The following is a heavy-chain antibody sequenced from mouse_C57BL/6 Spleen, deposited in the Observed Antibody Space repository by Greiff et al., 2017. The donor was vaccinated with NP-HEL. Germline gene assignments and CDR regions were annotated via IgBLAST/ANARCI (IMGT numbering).Heavy chain of an antibody. Sequence: QVQLQQPGAELVRPGTSVKLSCKASGYTFTSYWMHWVKQRPGQGLEWIGVIDPSDSYTNYNQKFKGKATLTVDTSSSTAYMQLSSLTSEDSAVYYCARRDYYYGSSYDYYAMDYWGQGTSVTVSS. CDR3: ARRDYYYGSSYDYYAMDY. J-gene: IGHJ4*01. V-gene: IGHV1-59*01. CDR1: GYTFTSYW. D-gene: IGHD1-1*01. CDR2: IDPSDSYT.